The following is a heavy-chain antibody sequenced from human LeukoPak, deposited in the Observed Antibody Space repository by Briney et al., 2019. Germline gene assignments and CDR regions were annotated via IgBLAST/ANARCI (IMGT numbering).Heavy chain of an antibody. CDR2: IIPIFGTA. V-gene: IGHV1-69*13. Sequence: SVKVSCKASGGTFSSYAISWVRQAPGQGLEWMGGIIPIFGTANYAQKFQGRVTITADESTSTAYMELSSLRSEDTAVYYCARAMDGEMATPSADYWGQGTLVTVSS. J-gene: IGHJ4*02. CDR1: GGTFSSYA. D-gene: IGHD5-24*01. CDR3: ARAMDGEMATPSADY.